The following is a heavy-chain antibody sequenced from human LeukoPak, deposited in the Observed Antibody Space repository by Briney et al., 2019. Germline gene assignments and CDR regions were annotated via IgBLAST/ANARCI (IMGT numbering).Heavy chain of an antibody. CDR3: ARDGFSYYGSAPGWFDP. CDR1: GGSFSGYY. CDR2: INHSGST. V-gene: IGHV4-34*01. J-gene: IGHJ5*02. D-gene: IGHD3-10*01. Sequence: PSETLSLTCAVYGGSFSGYYWSWIRQPPGKGLEGSGEINHSGSTNYNPSLTSRVTISVDTSKNQFSLKLGSVPAADPAVYSGARDGFSYYGSAPGWFDPWGQGTLVTVSS.